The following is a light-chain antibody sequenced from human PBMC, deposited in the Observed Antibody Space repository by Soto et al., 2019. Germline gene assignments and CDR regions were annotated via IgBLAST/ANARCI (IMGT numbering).Light chain of an antibody. J-gene: IGLJ1*01. Sequence: QSALTQPASVSGSPGQSITISCTGTSGDVGGYNYVSWYQQLPGKAPKLMIYDVSNRPSGVSNRFSGSKSGNTASLTISGLQAEDEADYYCSSYTSSSTYVFGTGTKLTVL. CDR2: DVS. CDR1: SGDVGGYNY. V-gene: IGLV2-14*01. CDR3: SSYTSSSTYV.